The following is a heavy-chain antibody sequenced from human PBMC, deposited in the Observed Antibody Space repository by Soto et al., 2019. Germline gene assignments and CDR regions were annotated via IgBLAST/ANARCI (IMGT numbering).Heavy chain of an antibody. Sequence: GGSLRLSCAASGFTVSSNYMSWVRQAPGKGLEWVSVIYSGGSTYYADSVKGRFTISRDNSKNTLYLQMNSLRAEDTAVYYCARAATYYYDSSGYYIDYWGQGILVTVSS. D-gene: IGHD3-22*01. V-gene: IGHV3-66*01. CDR1: GFTVSSNY. CDR2: IYSGGST. J-gene: IGHJ4*02. CDR3: ARAATYYYDSSGYYIDY.